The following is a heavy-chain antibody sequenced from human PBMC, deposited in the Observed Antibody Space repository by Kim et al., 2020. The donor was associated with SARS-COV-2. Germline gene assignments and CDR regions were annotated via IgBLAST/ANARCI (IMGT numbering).Heavy chain of an antibody. CDR2: ISGSGGST. CDR3: AKSPSIVGATTYDY. D-gene: IGHD1-26*01. J-gene: IGHJ4*02. V-gene: IGHV3-23*01. Sequence: VRKAPGKGLEWVSAISGSGGSTYYADSVKGRFTISRDKSKNTLYLQMNSLRAEDTAVYYCAKSPSIVGATTYDYWGQGTLVTVSS.